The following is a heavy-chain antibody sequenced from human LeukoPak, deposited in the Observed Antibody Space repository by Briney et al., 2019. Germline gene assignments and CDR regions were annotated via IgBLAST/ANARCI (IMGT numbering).Heavy chain of an antibody. Sequence: ASVKVSCKASGYTFTSYGIRWVRQAPGQGLEWMGWISAYNGNTNYAQKLQGRVTTTTDTSTSTAYMELRSLRSDDTAVYYCASSIPGATVASWGQGTLVTVSS. J-gene: IGHJ5*02. CDR2: ISAYNGNT. V-gene: IGHV1-18*01. D-gene: IGHD4-23*01. CDR3: ASSIPGATVAS. CDR1: GYTFTSYG.